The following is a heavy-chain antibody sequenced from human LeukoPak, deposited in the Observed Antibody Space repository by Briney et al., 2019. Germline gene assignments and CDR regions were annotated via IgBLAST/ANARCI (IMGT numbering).Heavy chain of an antibody. CDR3: AKQTDYRAFDY. J-gene: IGHJ4*02. Sequence: PGRSLRLSCAASGFTFSSYGMHWVREAPGKGLEWVAVISYDGSNKYYAESVKGRFTISRDNSKNTLYLQMNSLRAEDTAVYYCAKQTDYRAFDYWGQGTLVTVSS. V-gene: IGHV3-30*18. CDR2: ISYDGSNK. CDR1: GFTFSSYG. D-gene: IGHD4-11*01.